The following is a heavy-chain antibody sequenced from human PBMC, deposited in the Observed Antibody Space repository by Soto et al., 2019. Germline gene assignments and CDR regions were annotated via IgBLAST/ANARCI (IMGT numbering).Heavy chain of an antibody. D-gene: IGHD2-2*01. CDR2: INAGNGNT. V-gene: IGHV1-3*01. CDR1: GYTFTSYA. CDR3: ARGYCSSTSCYAGLQFDY. Sequence: GASVKVSCKASGYTFTSYAMHWVRQAPGQRLEWMGWINAGNGNTKYSQKFQGRVTITRDTSASTAYMELSSLRSEDTAVYYCARGYCSSTSCYAGLQFDYWGQGTLVTVSS. J-gene: IGHJ4*02.